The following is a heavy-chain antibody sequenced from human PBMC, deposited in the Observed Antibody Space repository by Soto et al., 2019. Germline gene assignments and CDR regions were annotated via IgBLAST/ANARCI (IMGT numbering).Heavy chain of an antibody. CDR1: GYTFTGYY. Sequence: ASVKVSCKASGYTFTGYYMHWVRQAPGQGLEWMGWINPNSGGTNYAQKFQGWVTMTRDTSISTAYMELSRLRSDDTAVYYCARDRETTRKTLDSPWGIDVWGQGTTVTVSS. D-gene: IGHD1-1*01. J-gene: IGHJ6*02. CDR3: ARDRETTRKTLDSPWGIDV. V-gene: IGHV1-2*04. CDR2: INPNSGGT.